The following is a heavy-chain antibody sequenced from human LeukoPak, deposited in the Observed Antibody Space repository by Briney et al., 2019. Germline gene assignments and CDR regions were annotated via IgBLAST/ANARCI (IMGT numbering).Heavy chain of an antibody. J-gene: IGHJ4*02. Sequence: GGSLRLSCAASGFTFSTYEMNWVRQAPGKGLEWVSYISSSAGTIYYVDSVQGRFTISRDNAKNSLYLQMNSLRAEDTAVYYCARAPYGSGSYYLDYWGQGTLVTVSS. V-gene: IGHV3-48*03. CDR2: ISSSAGTI. CDR1: GFTFSTYE. D-gene: IGHD3-10*01. CDR3: ARAPYGSGSYYLDY.